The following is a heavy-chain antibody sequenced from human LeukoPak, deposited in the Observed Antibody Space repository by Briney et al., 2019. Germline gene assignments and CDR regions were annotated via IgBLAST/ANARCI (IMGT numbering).Heavy chain of an antibody. CDR3: AKDRNQAGSLDY. Sequence: PGRSLRLSCAASGFTFSSYGMHWVRQAPGKGLEWVAVISYDGSNKYYADSVKGRFTISRDNSKNTLYLQMNSLRAEDTAVYYCAKDRNQAGSLDYWGQGTLVTVSS. D-gene: IGHD1-26*01. V-gene: IGHV3-30*18. J-gene: IGHJ4*02. CDR2: ISYDGSNK. CDR1: GFTFSSYG.